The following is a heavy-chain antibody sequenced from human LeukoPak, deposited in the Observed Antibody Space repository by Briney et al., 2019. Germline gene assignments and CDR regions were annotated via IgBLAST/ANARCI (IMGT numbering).Heavy chain of an antibody. CDR2: ISAYNGNT. Sequence: ASVKVSCKASGYTFSSYGISWVRQGPGQGLEWMGWISAYNGNTNYAQKLQGRVTMTTDTSTSTAYMELRSLRSDDTAVYYCARSGDQIVVVPAAPPGPYYYYYGMDVWGQGTTVTVSS. CDR3: ARSGDQIVVVPAAPPGPYYYYYGMDV. J-gene: IGHJ6*02. V-gene: IGHV1-18*01. CDR1: GYTFSSYG. D-gene: IGHD2-2*01.